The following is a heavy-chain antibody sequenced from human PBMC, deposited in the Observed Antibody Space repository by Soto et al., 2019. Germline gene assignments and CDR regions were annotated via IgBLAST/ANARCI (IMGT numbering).Heavy chain of an antibody. CDR2: IFYSGNT. V-gene: IGHV4-59*08. Sequence: QVQLQESGPGLVKPSETLSLTCTVSGGSINSYYWSWIRQPPGKGLEWIGYIFYSGNTNYNPSLNPRVTLPVDTPKNQFSLTLPSVTAADTAVYYCARHAPGGPFDYWGQGTLVTVSS. J-gene: IGHJ4*02. CDR3: ARHAPGGPFDY. CDR1: GGSINSYY.